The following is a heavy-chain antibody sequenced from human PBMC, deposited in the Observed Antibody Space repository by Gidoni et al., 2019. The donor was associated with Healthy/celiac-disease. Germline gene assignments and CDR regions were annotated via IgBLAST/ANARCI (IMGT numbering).Heavy chain of an antibody. J-gene: IGHJ3*02. Sequence: QLQLQESGPGLVKPSETLSLTCTVSGGSISSSSYYWGWIRQPPGKGLEWIGSIYYSGSTYYNPSLKSRVTISVDTSKNQFSLKLSSVTAADTAVYYCARLDRYFDWLWHGAFDIWGQGTMVTVSS. CDR2: IYYSGST. V-gene: IGHV4-39*01. D-gene: IGHD3-9*01. CDR1: GGSISSSSYY. CDR3: ARLDRYFDWLWHGAFDI.